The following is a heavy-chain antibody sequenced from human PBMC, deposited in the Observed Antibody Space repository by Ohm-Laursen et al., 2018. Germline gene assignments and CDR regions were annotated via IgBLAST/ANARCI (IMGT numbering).Heavy chain of an antibody. D-gene: IGHD1-1*01. CDR2: ISGSGGTT. V-gene: IGHV3-23*01. Sequence: SLRLSCAAPGFTFSSYAMSWVRQAPGKGLEWVSGISGSGGTTNYADSVKGRFTISRDNSKNTLYLQMNSLRAEDTAVYYCAKELTGTPFRGQGTLVTVSS. J-gene: IGHJ4*02. CDR3: AKELTGTPF. CDR1: GFTFSSYA.